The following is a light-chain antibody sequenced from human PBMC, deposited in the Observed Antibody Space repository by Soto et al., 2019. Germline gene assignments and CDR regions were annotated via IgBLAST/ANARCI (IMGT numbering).Light chain of an antibody. Sequence: EIVLTQSPGTLSLSPGEGATLSCRASQSVNSNYLAWFQQKPGQAPRLLIYSTSNRSTGIPDRFIGSGSGTDFTLTISRLEPEDFVVYYCQQYDKSPCTFGQGTKVEIK. V-gene: IGKV3-20*01. CDR3: QQYDKSPCT. CDR2: STS. CDR1: QSVNSNY. J-gene: IGKJ1*01.